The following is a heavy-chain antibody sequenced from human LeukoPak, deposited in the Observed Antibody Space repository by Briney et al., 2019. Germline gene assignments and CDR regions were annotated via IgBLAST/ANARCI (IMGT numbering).Heavy chain of an antibody. CDR1: GFPFSDYY. V-gene: IGHV3-11*06. CDR3: ARDKESSGWYLTPYYYGMGV. CDR2: IGSSSTYT. D-gene: IGHD6-13*01. Sequence: GGSLRLSCAASGFPFSDYYMTWIRQAPGKGLEWISYIGSSSTYTHYADSVKGRFTISRDNAKNSLYLQMNSLRAEDTAVYYCARDKESSGWYLTPYYYGMGVWGKGTTATVSS. J-gene: IGHJ6*04.